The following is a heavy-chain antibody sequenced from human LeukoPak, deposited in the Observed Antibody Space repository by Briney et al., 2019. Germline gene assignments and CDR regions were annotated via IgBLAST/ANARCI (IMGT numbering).Heavy chain of an antibody. CDR3: AKDGWSDNWNVFFY. V-gene: IGHV3-23*01. CDR1: GFTFSSYA. CDR2: ISGSGGST. Sequence: GGSLRLSCAAFGFTFSSYAMSWVRQAPGKGLEWVSAISGSGGSTYYADSVKGRFTISRDISKNTLYLQMNSLRAEDTAVYYCAKDGWSDNWNVFFYWGQGTLVTVSS. D-gene: IGHD1-1*01. J-gene: IGHJ4*02.